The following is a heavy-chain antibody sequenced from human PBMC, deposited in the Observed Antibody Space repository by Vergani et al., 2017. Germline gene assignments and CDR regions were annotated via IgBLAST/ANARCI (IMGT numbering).Heavy chain of an antibody. CDR1: GGSISSGGYS. J-gene: IGHJ4*02. V-gene: IGHV4-30-2*01. D-gene: IGHD3-22*01. Sequence: QLQLQESGSGLVKPSQTLSLNCAASGGSISSGGYSWSWIRQPPGKGLEWIGYIYHSGSTYYNPSLKSRVTISVDRSKNQFSLKLSSVTAADTAVYYCARGHDSSGYYYDYWGQGTLVTVSS. CDR2: IYHSGST. CDR3: ARGHDSSGYYYDY.